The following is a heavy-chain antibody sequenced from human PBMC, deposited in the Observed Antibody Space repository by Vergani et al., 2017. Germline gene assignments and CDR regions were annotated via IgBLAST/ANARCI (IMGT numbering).Heavy chain of an antibody. CDR3: ADWDSGRAALRGAFDP. CDR2: IYWNDDK. D-gene: IGHD6-13*01. Sequence: QITLKESGPTLVKPTQTLTLTCTFSGFSLSTSGVGVGWIRQPPGKALEWIALIYWNDDKRYSPSLKRRLTITKDTPKNQVILTMTNMDPVDTATYYCADWDSGRAALRGAFDPWGQGTLVTVSS. V-gene: IGHV2-5*01. J-gene: IGHJ5*02. CDR1: GFSLSTSGVG.